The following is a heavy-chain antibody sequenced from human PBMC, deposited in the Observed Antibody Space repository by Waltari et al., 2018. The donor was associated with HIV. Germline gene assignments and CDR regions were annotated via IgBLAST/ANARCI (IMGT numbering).Heavy chain of an antibody. J-gene: IGHJ4*02. D-gene: IGHD2-21*02. CDR3: AGLHVLAYCGGDCYSYYFDY. V-gene: IGHV4-59*01. Sequence: QVQLQESGPGLVKPSETLSLTCTVSGGSISSYYWSWIRQPPGKGLEWIGYIYYSGSTNYNPSLEGRVTISVDTSKNQFSLKLSSVTAADTAVYYCAGLHVLAYCGGDCYSYYFDYWGQGTLVTVSS. CDR1: GGSISSYY. CDR2: IYYSGST.